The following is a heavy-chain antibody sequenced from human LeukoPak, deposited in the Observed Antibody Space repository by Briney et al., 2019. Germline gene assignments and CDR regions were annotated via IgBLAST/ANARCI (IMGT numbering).Heavy chain of an antibody. J-gene: IGHJ4*02. CDR1: GGSFSGYY. D-gene: IGHD3-10*01. Sequence: SETLSLTCAVYGGSFSGYYWSWIRQPPGKGLEWIGEINHSGSTNYNPSLKSRVTISVDTSKNQFSPKLSSVTAADTAVYYCARGRNGSGSYSVDYWGQGTLVTVSS. CDR3: ARGRNGSGSYSVDY. CDR2: INHSGST. V-gene: IGHV4-34*01.